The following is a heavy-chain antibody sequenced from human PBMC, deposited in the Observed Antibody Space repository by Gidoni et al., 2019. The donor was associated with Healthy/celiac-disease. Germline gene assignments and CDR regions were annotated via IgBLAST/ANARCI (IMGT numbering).Heavy chain of an antibody. D-gene: IGHD3-9*01. CDR2: IWYDGSNK. Sequence: QVQLVESGGGVVQPGRSLRLSCAASGFTFSSYGMHLVRQAAGKGLEWVAVIWYDGSNKYYGDSVKGRFTISRDNSKNTLYLQMNTLRPEDTAVYYCARDRTGLLTALDYWGQGTLVTVSS. V-gene: IGHV3-33*01. CDR3: ARDRTGLLTALDY. J-gene: IGHJ4*02. CDR1: GFTFSSYG.